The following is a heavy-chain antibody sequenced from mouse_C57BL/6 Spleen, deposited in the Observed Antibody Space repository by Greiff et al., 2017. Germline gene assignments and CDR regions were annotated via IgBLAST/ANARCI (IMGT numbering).Heavy chain of an antibody. V-gene: IGHV1-50*01. Sequence: QVQLQQPGAELVKPGASVKLSCKASGYTFTSYWMQWVKQRPGQGLEWIGEIDPSDSYTNYNQKFKGKATLTVDTSSSTAYMQLSSLTSEDSAVYYCASTSFHYYGSSSYYFDYWGQGTTLTVSS. D-gene: IGHD1-1*01. CDR1: GYTFTSYW. CDR3: ASTSFHYYGSSSYYFDY. J-gene: IGHJ2*01. CDR2: IDPSDSYT.